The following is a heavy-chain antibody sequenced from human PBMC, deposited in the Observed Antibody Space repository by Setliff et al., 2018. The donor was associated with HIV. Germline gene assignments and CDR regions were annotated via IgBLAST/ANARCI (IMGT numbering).Heavy chain of an antibody. D-gene: IGHD3-10*01. CDR2: INAGNGNT. J-gene: IGHJ6*03. V-gene: IGHV1-3*01. CDR1: GYTFSRHS. CDR3: ARNRGRWELLRDYYYYYMDV. Sequence: ASVKVSCKASGYTFSRHSIHWVRQAPGQGLEWMGWINAGNGNTKYSQKFQRRSTITRDTSASTVFMELNSLRAEDTAVYYCARNRGRWELLRDYYYYYMDVWGEGTTVTVSS.